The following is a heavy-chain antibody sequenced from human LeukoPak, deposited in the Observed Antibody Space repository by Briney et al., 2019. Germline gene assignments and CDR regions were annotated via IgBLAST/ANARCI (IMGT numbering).Heavy chain of an antibody. CDR3: ARGYGDYAY. J-gene: IGHJ4*02. V-gene: IGHV3-21*01. Sequence: GGSLRLSRAASGFTFSSYTMNWVRQAPGKGLEWVSSISSSSSYIYYADSVKGRSTLSRDNAKNSLYLQMSSLRAEDTAVYYCARGYGDYAYWGQGTLVTVSS. D-gene: IGHD4-17*01. CDR2: ISSSSSYI. CDR1: GFTFSSYT.